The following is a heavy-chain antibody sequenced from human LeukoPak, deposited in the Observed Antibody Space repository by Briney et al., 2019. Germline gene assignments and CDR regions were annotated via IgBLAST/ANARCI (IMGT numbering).Heavy chain of an antibody. J-gene: IGHJ4*02. Sequence: PGGSLRLSCEASGFSLSGYGMHWVRQAPGKGLEWVAVISYDGSNKYYADSVKGRFTISRDNSKNTLYLQMNSLRAEDTAVYYCAKDSILWFWGQGTLVTVSS. CDR3: AKDSILWF. CDR1: GFSLSGYG. V-gene: IGHV3-30*18. CDR2: ISYDGSNK. D-gene: IGHD3-10*01.